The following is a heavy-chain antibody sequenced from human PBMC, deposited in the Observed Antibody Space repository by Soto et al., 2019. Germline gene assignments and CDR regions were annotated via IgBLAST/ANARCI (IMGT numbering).Heavy chain of an antibody. V-gene: IGHV3-23*01. CDR1: GLPLSSYG. CDR3: AFSLIASPNSFIVY. CDR2: ISGSGGIT. J-gene: IGHJ4*02. D-gene: IGHD3-16*02. Sequence: GGTLRLSCAASGLPLSSYGMSWVRQAPGKGLEWVSGISGSGGITYYADSVKGRFTISRDNSKNSLYLQMNSLTAGDTAVYYCAFSLIASPNSFIVYWDQG.